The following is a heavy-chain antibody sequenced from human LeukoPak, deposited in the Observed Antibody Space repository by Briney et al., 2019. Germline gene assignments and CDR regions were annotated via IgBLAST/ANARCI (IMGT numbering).Heavy chain of an antibody. Sequence: ASVKVSCKTSGFTFSTYDINWVRQATGQGLEWMGWMNPNNGDTGYEQKFQGRVTMTRNTAISTAYMELSSLRSEDTAVYYCARGRGDYYDSVVYPVLKYWGQGTLVTVSS. J-gene: IGHJ4*02. CDR2: MNPNNGDT. CDR3: ARGRGDYYDSVVYPVLKY. D-gene: IGHD3-22*01. CDR1: GFTFSTYD. V-gene: IGHV1-8*01.